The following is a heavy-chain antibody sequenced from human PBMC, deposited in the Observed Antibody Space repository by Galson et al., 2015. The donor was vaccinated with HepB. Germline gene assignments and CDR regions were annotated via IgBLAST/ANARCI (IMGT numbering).Heavy chain of an antibody. J-gene: IGHJ5*01. CDR1: GYTFTSYA. CDR2: INAYNGNT. V-gene: IGHV1-18*04. Sequence: SVKVSCKASGYTFTSYAINWVRQAPGQGLEWMGWINAYNGNTKYSQKLQGRVTMTRDTSTSTAYMELRSLRSDDTAVYYCARSTAIKSFGGDGNWFDIWGQGTMVTVSS. D-gene: IGHD3-3*01. CDR3: ARSTAIKSFGGDGNWFDI.